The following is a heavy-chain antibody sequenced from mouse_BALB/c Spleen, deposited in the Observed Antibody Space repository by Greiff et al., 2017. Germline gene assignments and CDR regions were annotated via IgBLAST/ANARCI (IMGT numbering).Heavy chain of an antibody. J-gene: IGHJ3*01. CDR1: GYTFTSYT. D-gene: IGHD3-2*02. CDR2: INPSSGYT. Sequence: VQLQQSAAELARPGASVKMSCKASGYTFTSYTMHWVKQRPGQGLEWIGYINPSSGYTEYNQKFKDKTTLTADKSSSTAYMQLSSLTSEDSAVYYCAREATFAYWGQGTLVTVSA. CDR3: AREATFAY. V-gene: IGHV1-4*02.